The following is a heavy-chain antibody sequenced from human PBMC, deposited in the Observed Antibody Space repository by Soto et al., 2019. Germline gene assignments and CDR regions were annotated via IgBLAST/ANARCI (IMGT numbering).Heavy chain of an antibody. CDR1: GGTFSSYA. Sequence: QVQLVQSGAEVKKPGSSVKVSCKASGGTFSSYAISWVRQAPGQGLEWMGGIIPILGTENYAQKFQGRVTITADKSTSTAYMELSSLRSEDTAVYYCARSPCSSTSCYYYYGMDVWGQGTTVTVSS. CDR2: IIPILGTE. CDR3: ARSPCSSTSCYYYYGMDV. D-gene: IGHD2-2*01. V-gene: IGHV1-69*06. J-gene: IGHJ6*02.